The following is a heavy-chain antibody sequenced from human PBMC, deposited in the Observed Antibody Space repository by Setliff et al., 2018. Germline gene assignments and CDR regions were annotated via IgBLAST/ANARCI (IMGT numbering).Heavy chain of an antibody. Sequence: SETLSLTCAVYGGSFSTYYWSWVRQPPGKGLEWIGEIYHSGSTNYNPSLKSRVTISVDKSKNQFSLKLSSVTAADTAVYYCAADQPKEWLRYYYYGMDVWGQGTTVTVSS. CDR1: GGSFSTYY. CDR2: IYHSGST. V-gene: IGHV4-34*01. J-gene: IGHJ6*02. CDR3: AADQPKEWLRYYYYGMDV. D-gene: IGHD3-3*01.